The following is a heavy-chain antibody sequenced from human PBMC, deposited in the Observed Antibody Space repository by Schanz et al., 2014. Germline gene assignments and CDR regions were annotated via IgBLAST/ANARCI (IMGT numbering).Heavy chain of an antibody. V-gene: IGHV1-18*04. Sequence: QVQLVQSGAEVKKPGASVKVSCKASGYTFTNYGITWVRQAPGQGLEWMGWISAYNGNTNYAQKFQGRVTRTTDTSTSTAYMELRSLRSDDTAVYYCARDGTIWFGELCPWFDPWGQGTLVTVSS. J-gene: IGHJ5*02. CDR1: GYTFTNYG. CDR3: ARDGTIWFGELCPWFDP. CDR2: ISAYNGNT. D-gene: IGHD3-10*01.